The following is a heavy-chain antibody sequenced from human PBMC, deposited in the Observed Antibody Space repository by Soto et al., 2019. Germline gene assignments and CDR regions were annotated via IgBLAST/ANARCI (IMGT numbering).Heavy chain of an antibody. V-gene: IGHV4-34*01. D-gene: IGHD3-3*01. CDR2: INHSGST. CDR3: ARTQRITIFGVVLTFDP. J-gene: IGHJ5*02. Sequence: SETLSLTCAVYGGSFSGYYWSWIRQPPGKGLEWIGEINHSGSTNYNPSLKSRVTISVDWSKNQFSLKLSSVTAADTAVYYCARTQRITIFGVVLTFDPWGQGTLVTVSS. CDR1: GGSFSGYY.